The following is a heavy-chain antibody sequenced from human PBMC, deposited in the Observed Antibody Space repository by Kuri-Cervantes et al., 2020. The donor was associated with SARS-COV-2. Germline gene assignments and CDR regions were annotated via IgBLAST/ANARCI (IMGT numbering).Heavy chain of an antibody. Sequence: SVKVSCKASGGTFSSYAISWVRQAPGQGLGWMGGIIPIFGTANYAQKFQGRVTITADESTSTAYMELSSLRSEDTAVYYCARGRYSYGYWNYYYYMDVWGKGTTVTVSS. CDR3: ARGRYSYGYWNYYYYMDV. CDR1: GGTFSSYA. CDR2: IIPIFGTA. V-gene: IGHV1-69*13. J-gene: IGHJ6*03. D-gene: IGHD5-18*01.